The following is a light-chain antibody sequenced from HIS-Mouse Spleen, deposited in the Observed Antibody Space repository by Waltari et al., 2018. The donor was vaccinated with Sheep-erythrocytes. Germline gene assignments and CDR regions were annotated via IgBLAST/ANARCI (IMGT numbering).Light chain of an antibody. Sequence: SYELTQPPSVSVSPGQTASITCSGDKLGDKYACWYHQKPGQSPVLVIYQDSKRPSGIPGRFSGSKSGNTATLTISGTQAMDEADYYCQAWDSSTVVFGGGTKLTVL. J-gene: IGLJ2*01. CDR3: QAWDSSTVV. CDR1: KLGDKY. V-gene: IGLV3-1*01. CDR2: QDS.